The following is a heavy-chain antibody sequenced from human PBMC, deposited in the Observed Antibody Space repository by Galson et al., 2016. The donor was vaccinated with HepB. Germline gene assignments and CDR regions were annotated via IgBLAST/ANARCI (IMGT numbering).Heavy chain of an antibody. J-gene: IGHJ6*02. CDR1: GVAFTSYA. D-gene: IGHD3-9*01. CDR3: AKDSYYDILTGPTYYYYGMDV. CDR2: ITGSGGDT. V-gene: IGHV3-23*01. Sequence: SLRLSCAASGVAFTSYAMTWVRQVPGKGLEWVSSITGSGGDTYYVDSVKGRFSISRDNSKNTLYLQMNSLRAEDTAVYYCAKDSYYDILTGPTYYYYGMDVWGQGTTVTVS.